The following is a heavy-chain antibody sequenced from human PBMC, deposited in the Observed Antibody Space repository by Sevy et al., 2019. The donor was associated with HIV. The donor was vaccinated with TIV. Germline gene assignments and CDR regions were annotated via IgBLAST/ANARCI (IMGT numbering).Heavy chain of an antibody. CDR1: GYTFTSYG. J-gene: IGHJ5*02. CDR3: ARDGYYDSSGYNWFDP. Sequence: ASVKVSCKASGYTFTSYGISWVRQAPGQGLEWMGWISACNGNTNYAQKLQGRVTMTTDTSTSTAYMELRSLRSDDTAVYYCARDGYYDSSGYNWFDPWGQGTLVTVSS. D-gene: IGHD3-22*01. CDR2: ISACNGNT. V-gene: IGHV1-18*01.